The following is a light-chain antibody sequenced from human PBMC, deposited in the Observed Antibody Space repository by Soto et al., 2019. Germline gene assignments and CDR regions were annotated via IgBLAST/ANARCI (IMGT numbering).Light chain of an antibody. J-gene: IGLJ2*01. CDR1: SSNVGKNF. V-gene: IGLV2-14*01. CDR3: ASYTRTTTLV. Sequence: QSVLTQPPSVSAAPGQKVTISCSGSSSNVGKNFVSWYQHVPGKAPKLVIYDVNNRPSGISYRFSGSKSGNTASLTISGLQAEDEADYYCASYTRTTTLVFGGGTKLTVL. CDR2: DVN.